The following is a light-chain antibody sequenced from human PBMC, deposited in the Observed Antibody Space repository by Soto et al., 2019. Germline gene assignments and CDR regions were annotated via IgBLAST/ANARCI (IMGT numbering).Light chain of an antibody. CDR1: SSDVGGSNY. Sequence: QSVLTQPASVSGSPEQSITVSCTGISSDVGGSNYDSWYQQHPGKAPRLIIFDVNNRPSGVSPRFSGSKSGNTASLTISGLQAEDEAHYFCTSYRRGPLYVFGTGTQVTVL. CDR2: DVN. V-gene: IGLV2-14*03. J-gene: IGLJ1*01. CDR3: TSYRRGPLYV.